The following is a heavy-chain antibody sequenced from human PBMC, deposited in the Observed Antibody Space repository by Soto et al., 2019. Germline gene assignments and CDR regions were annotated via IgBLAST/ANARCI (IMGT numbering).Heavy chain of an antibody. J-gene: IGHJ6*02. V-gene: IGHV1-18*04. CDR1: GYTFTSYC. CDR3: ARYSGNNNYYYYGMDV. D-gene: IGHD1-26*01. Sequence: ASVNVSCKSSGYTFTSYCISWVRQAPGQGLEWMGWISAYNGNTNYAQKLQGRVTMTTDTSTSTAYMELRSLRSDDTAVYYCARYSGNNNYYYYGMDVWGQGTTVTVSS. CDR2: ISAYNGNT.